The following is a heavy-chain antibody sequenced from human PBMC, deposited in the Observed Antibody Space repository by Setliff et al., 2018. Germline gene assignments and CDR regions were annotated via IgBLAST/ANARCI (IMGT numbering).Heavy chain of an antibody. CDR1: GFTFSSYT. Sequence: RTLSLSCAASGFTFSSYTMNWVRQAPGKGLEWVSYITRSGDAMYYTDSVKGRFTISRGNAKNSLYLQMNSLRTEDTAVYYCAKGGHVDYCGQGTLVTVSS. CDR3: AKGGHVDY. V-gene: IGHV3-48*04. J-gene: IGHJ4*02. CDR2: ITRSGDAM.